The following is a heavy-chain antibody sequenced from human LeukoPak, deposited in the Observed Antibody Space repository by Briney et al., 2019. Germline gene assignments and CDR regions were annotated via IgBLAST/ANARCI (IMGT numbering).Heavy chain of an antibody. D-gene: IGHD3-9*01. CDR2: INHTGGT. J-gene: IGHJ5*02. CDR3: ARDYDVLTAYPPTQLFDP. Sequence: PSETLSLTCAVYGESFSGFYWTWIRQPPGKGLEWIGEINHTGGTSYNPSLKSRVTISVDTSKNQFSLRLSSVTAADTAVYYCARDYDVLTAYPPTQLFDPWGQGTLVTVSS. CDR1: GESFSGFY. V-gene: IGHV4-34*01.